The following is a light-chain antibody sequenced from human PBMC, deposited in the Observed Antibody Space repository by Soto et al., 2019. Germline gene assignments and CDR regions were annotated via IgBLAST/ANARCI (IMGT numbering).Light chain of an antibody. CDR3: QQYPGCPFT. V-gene: IGKV1-5*03. Sequence: DIQMTQSPSTLSASVGDRVTITCRASQSISSWLAWYQQKPGKAPKLLIYKASSLESGVPSRFSGSGSGTEFTLTISSRQPDDFASYFCQQYPGCPFTFGPGTKVDIK. CDR1: QSISSW. J-gene: IGKJ3*01. CDR2: KAS.